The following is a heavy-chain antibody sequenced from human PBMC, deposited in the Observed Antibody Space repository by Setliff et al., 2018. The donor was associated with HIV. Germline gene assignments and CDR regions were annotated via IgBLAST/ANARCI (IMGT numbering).Heavy chain of an antibody. CDR3: ARGRNRNYVVYGMDV. CDR2: ITGSSDTI. D-gene: IGHD1-7*01. Sequence: PGGSLRLSCAASGFTFSSYEMDWFRQAPGKGLEWVSYITGSSDTIYYADSVKGRFTISRDNSKNMLYLQMDSLRAEDTAVYYCARGRNRNYVVYGMDVWGQGTTVTVSS. CDR1: GFTFSSYE. J-gene: IGHJ6*02. V-gene: IGHV3-48*03.